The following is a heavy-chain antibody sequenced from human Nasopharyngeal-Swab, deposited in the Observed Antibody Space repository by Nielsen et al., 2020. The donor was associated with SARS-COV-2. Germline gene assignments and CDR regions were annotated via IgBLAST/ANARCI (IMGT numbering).Heavy chain of an antibody. J-gene: IGHJ4*02. V-gene: IGHV4-4*08. D-gene: IGHD4-23*01. Sequence: SETLSLTCIVSGDSMSRFWWSWIRQAPGKGLEWVGYISATGTTTYNPSLKSRATIFIDSSRRQLSLRLSSVTAADTAVYYCATDLDHFGGENRFDSWGQGTLVTVSS. CDR1: GDSMSRFW. CDR2: ISATGTT. CDR3: ATDLDHFGGENRFDS.